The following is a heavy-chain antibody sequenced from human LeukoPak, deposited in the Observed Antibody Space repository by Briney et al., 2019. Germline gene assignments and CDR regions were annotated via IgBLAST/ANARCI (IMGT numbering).Heavy chain of an antibody. CDR3: AKDLGRFGSSGYRYYYYYGMDV. V-gene: IGHV3-30*18. D-gene: IGHD3-22*01. J-gene: IGHJ6*02. Sequence: PGGSLRLSCAASGFTFSSYGMHWVRQAPGKGLEWMAVISYDGSNKYYADSVKGRFTISRDNSKNTLYLQMNSLRAEDTAVYYCAKDLGRFGSSGYRYYYYYGMDVWGQGTTVTVS. CDR2: ISYDGSNK. CDR1: GFTFSSYG.